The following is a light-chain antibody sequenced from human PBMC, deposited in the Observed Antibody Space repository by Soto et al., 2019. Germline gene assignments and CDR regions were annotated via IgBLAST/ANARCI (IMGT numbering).Light chain of an antibody. CDR3: AAWDDSLNGPV. J-gene: IGLJ2*01. V-gene: IGLV1-44*01. CDR2: GNN. Sequence: QSVLTQPPSASGTPGQRVTISCSGSSSNIRTNTVNWYQQFPGTAPKVLIYGNNQRPSGVPDRFSGSKSGTSASLAISGLQSEDEADYYCAAWDDSLNGPVFGGGTKVTVL. CDR1: SSNIRTNT.